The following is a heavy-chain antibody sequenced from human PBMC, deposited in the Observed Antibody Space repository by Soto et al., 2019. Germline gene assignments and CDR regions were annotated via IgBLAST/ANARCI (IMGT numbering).Heavy chain of an antibody. CDR2: IYWDDDK. Sequence: GPTLVNPTQTLTLTCTFSGFSLSTSVVGVGWIRQPPGKALEWLALIYWDDDKRYSPSLKSRLTITKDTSKNQVVLTMTNMDPVDTATYYCAHRQDRPAGSYSDSSGSYYYWADPWGQ. J-gene: IGHJ5*02. D-gene: IGHD3-22*01. CDR3: AHRQDRPAGSYSDSSGSYYYWADP. CDR1: GFSLSTSVVG. V-gene: IGHV2-5*02.